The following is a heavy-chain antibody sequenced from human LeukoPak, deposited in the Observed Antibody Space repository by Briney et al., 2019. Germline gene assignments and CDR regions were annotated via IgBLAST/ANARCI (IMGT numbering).Heavy chain of an antibody. CDR1: GGSISSYY. D-gene: IGHD3-10*01. J-gene: IGHJ4*02. CDR2: IYYSGST. V-gene: IGHV4-59*12. CDR3: AAVTMVRGAPAY. Sequence: SETLSLTCTVSGGSISSYYWSWIRQPPGKGLEWIGYIYYSGSTNYNPSLKSRVTISVDTSKNQFSLKLSSVTAADTAVYYCAAVTMVRGAPAYWGQGTLVTVSS.